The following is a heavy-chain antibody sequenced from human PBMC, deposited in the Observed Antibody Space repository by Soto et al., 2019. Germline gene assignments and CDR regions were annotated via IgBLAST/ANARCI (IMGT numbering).Heavy chain of an antibody. CDR2: ISSSGSTI. V-gene: IGHV3-48*03. J-gene: IGHJ6*02. CDR1: GFTFSSYE. D-gene: IGHD3-3*01. Sequence: PGGFLRLSWAASGFTFSSYEMNWVRQAPGKGLEWVSYISSSGSTIYYADSVKGRFTISRDNAKNSLYLQMNSLRAEDTAVYYCARDPYYDFWSGYLTGKYYYYYGMDVRGQGTTVTVSS. CDR3: ARDPYYDFWSGYLTGKYYYYYGMDV.